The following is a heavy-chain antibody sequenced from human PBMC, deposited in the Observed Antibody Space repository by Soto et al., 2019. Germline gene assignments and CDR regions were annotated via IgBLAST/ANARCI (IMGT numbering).Heavy chain of an antibody. CDR3: TRDPEEWELLGAFDI. V-gene: IGHV3-49*04. CDR1: GFTFGDYA. D-gene: IGHD1-26*01. Sequence: SLRLSCTASGFTFGDYAMSWVRQAPGKGLEWVGFIRSKAYGGTTEYAASVKGRFTISRDDSKSIAYLQMNSLKTEDTAVYYCTRDPEEWELLGAFDIWGQGTMVTVSS. J-gene: IGHJ3*02. CDR2: IRSKAYGGTT.